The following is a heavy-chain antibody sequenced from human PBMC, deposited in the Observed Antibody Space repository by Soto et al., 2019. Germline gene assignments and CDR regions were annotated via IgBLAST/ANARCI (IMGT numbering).Heavy chain of an antibody. CDR1: GFYVNVNY. V-gene: IGHV3-66*01. CDR2: ITGGGNT. J-gene: IGHJ6*02. Sequence: EVQLVESGGGLVQPGGSLRLSCAASGFYVNVNYMSWVRQAPGKGLEWVSDITGGGNTLYADFVKGRFTISRDDSNNTVSLLMNSLRADDTAVYNCARENYYYGMDVWGQGTTVTVSS. CDR3: ARENYYYGMDV.